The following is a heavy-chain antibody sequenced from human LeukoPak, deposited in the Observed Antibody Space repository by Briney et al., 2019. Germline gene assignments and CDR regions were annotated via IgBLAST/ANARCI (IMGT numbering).Heavy chain of an antibody. CDR3: AKDEALATWNY. J-gene: IGHJ4*02. CDR2: ITASGGST. V-gene: IGHV3-23*01. Sequence: QPGGSLRLSCAASGFNFNNCAMTWVRQAPGKGLEWVSSITASGGSTYYADSVKGRFTISRDNSKNTVYLQVNSLRAEDTALYYCAKDEALATWNYWGQGTLVTVSS. D-gene: IGHD5-24*01. CDR1: GFNFNNCA.